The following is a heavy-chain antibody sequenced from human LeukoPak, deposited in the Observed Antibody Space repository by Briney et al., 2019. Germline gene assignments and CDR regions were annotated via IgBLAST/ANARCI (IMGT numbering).Heavy chain of an antibody. Sequence: GGSLRLSCVGSDFSFSNYWMTWVRQAPGGGLEWVAKIKKDGSEINYLDSVKGRFTISRDNAKNSLYLQMNSLRAEDTAVYYCAKDQGFLEGPQDAFDIWGQGTMVTVSS. V-gene: IGHV3-7*03. CDR1: DFSFSNYW. CDR3: AKDQGFLEGPQDAFDI. CDR2: IKKDGSEI. D-gene: IGHD3-3*01. J-gene: IGHJ3*02.